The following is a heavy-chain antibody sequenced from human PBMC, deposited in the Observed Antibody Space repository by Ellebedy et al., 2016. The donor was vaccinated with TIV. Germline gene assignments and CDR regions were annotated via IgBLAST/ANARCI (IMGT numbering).Heavy chain of an antibody. CDR2: INSAGSNT. CDR1: GFTFSSYA. CDR3: ARDHASGSYAY. J-gene: IGHJ4*02. V-gene: IGHV3-74*01. Sequence: GESLKISXAASGFTFSSYAMHWVRQVPGKGLEWVSHINSAGSNTRYADSVKGRFTISRDTAKNTLYLQVNSLSVEDTAVYYCARDHASGSYAYWGRGTLVTVSS. D-gene: IGHD3-16*01.